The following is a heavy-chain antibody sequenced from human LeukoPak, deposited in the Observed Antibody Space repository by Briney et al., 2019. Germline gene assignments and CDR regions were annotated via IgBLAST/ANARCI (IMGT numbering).Heavy chain of an antibody. CDR1: GYTFTSYA. J-gene: IGHJ6*02. CDR3: AKYVRAYYYYHYGLDV. V-gene: IGHV1-3*01. Sequence: ASVKVSCKASGYTFTSYAMHWVRQAPGQRLERMGWINAGNGNTKYSQKLKGRFTISRDSSKNTLYLQMNSLRGEDTAVYYCAKYVRAYYYYHYGLDVWGQGTTVTVSS. D-gene: IGHD2/OR15-2a*01. CDR2: INAGNGNT.